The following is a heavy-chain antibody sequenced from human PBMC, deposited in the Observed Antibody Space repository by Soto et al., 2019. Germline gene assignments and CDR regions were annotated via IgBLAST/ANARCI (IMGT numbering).Heavy chain of an antibody. V-gene: IGHV6-1*01. J-gene: IGHJ4*02. CDR3: SRGFKTNFDY. CDR1: GDSVSSNSAA. CDR2: TYYRSKWYN. Sequence: QVQLQQSGPGLVKPSQTLSLTCAISGDSVSSNSAACNWIRQSPSRGLEWLGRTYYRSKWYNDYALSVKSRITINQDTAKNQFSLQLNSVTPDDTAVYYCSRGFKTNFDYWGQGTLVTVSS.